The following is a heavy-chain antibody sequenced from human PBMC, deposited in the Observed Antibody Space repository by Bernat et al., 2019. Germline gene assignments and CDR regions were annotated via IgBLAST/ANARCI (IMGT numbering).Heavy chain of an antibody. J-gene: IGHJ6*02. CDR1: GESVSTNSAA. V-gene: IGHV6-1*01. Sequence: QVQLQQSGPGLVKPSQTLSLTCAISGESVSTNSAAWNWIRQSPSRGLEWLGRTYYRSKWYNDYAVSMKSRITINPDTSKNHFSLQLNSVSPEDTAVYYCARYSTTDGGMDVWGQGTTVTVSS. CDR2: TYYRSKWYN. D-gene: IGHD4-11*01. CDR3: ARYSTTDGGMDV.